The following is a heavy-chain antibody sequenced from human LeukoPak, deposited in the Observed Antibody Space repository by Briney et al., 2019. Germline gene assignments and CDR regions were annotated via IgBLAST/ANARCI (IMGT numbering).Heavy chain of an antibody. CDR2: IKQDGSEK. V-gene: IGHV3-7*01. J-gene: IGHJ4*02. Sequence: GGSRRLSGVASGFTFTGYWLTGVRQAPGKGLEWVANIKQDGSEKYYVDSVKGRFTISRDNAKNPLYLQMNSLRAEDTAIYYCARGGRPDYWGQGTLVTVSS. CDR1: GFTFTGYW. CDR3: ARGGRPDY. D-gene: IGHD3-16*01.